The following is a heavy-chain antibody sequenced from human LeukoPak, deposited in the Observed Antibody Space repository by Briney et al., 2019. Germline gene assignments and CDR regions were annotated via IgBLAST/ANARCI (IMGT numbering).Heavy chain of an antibody. CDR2: IGTHSTST. CDR1: GFIFSDAW. V-gene: IGHV3-23*01. D-gene: IGHD1-26*01. J-gene: IGHJ4*02. Sequence: PGGSLRLSCAASGFIFSDAWVSWVRQAPGAGLEWVSAIGTHSTSTDYPDSVKGRFTISRDDSKNTVFLQMTSLRVEDTALYYCTRRVGGTPDYWGLGTLVTVSS. CDR3: TRRVGGTPDY.